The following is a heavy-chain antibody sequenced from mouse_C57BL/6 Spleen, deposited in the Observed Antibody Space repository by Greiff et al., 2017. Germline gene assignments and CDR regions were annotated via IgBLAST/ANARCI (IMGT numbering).Heavy chain of an antibody. V-gene: IGHV1-22*01. Sequence: DVKLQESGPELVKPGASVKMSCKASGYTFTDYNMHWVKQSHGKSLEWIGYINPNNGGTSYNQKFKGKATLTVNKSSSTAYMELRSLTSEDSAVYYCARSHYYGRDYFDYWGQGTTLTVSS. D-gene: IGHD1-1*01. J-gene: IGHJ2*01. CDR1: GYTFTDYN. CDR3: ARSHYYGRDYFDY. CDR2: INPNNGGT.